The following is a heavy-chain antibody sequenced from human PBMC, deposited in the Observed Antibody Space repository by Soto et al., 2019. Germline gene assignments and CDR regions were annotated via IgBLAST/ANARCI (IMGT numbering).Heavy chain of an antibody. CDR1: GFTFSSES. CDR2: ISRTSNTI. Sequence: GGYLRLSCAASGFTFSSESMIWLRQAPGKGLEWISFISRTSNTIYYVGSVKGRFTTSRDNGKNLLYLQMNDLRDEDTAVYYCARGTYYLGDNGYYYFHSWGKGTLVTVSS. D-gene: IGHD3-3*01. J-gene: IGHJ4*02. CDR3: ARGTYYLGDNGYYYFHS. V-gene: IGHV3-48*02.